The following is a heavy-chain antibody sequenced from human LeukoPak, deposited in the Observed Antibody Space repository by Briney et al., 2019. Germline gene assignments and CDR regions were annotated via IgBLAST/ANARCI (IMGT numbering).Heavy chain of an antibody. CDR3: AREGYCSSTSCYQDY. CDR2: IIPIFGTA. J-gene: IGHJ4*02. Sequence: SVKVSCKASGGTFSSYAISWVRQAPGQGLEWVGGIIPIFGTANYAQKFQGRVTITADESTSTAYMELSSLRSEDTAVYYCAREGYCSSTSCYQDYWGQGTLVTVSS. D-gene: IGHD2-2*01. CDR1: GGTFSSYA. V-gene: IGHV1-69*13.